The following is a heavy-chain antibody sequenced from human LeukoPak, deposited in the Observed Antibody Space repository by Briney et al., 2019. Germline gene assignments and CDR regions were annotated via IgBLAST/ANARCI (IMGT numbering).Heavy chain of an antibody. V-gene: IGHV3-23*01. CDR2: ISVSGGLT. J-gene: IGHJ4*02. CDR1: GFSFSSYA. D-gene: IGHD3-16*01. Sequence: PGGSLRLLCAASGFSFSSYAMGWVRQAPGKGLEWVSSISVSGGLTYYADSLEGRFTISRDNSNNTLYLQMNSLRAEDTAVYYCAKRVGGVNNFDCWGQGCLVTVSS. CDR3: AKRVGGVNNFDC.